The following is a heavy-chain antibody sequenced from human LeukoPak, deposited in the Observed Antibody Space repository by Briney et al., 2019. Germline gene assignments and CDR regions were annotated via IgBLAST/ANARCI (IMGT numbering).Heavy chain of an antibody. J-gene: IGHJ4*02. D-gene: IGHD6-19*01. CDR3: SKDVVPDSGWDLDY. V-gene: IGHV3-23*05. Sequence: GGSLRLSCTASGFSFSTYSMTWVRQGPGKGLEWVSSIYNSGSKTFYADSVKGRFTISRDNSKNTLYLQMNSLTAEGTAIYYCSKDVVPDSGWDLDYWGQGTLVTASS. CDR1: GFSFSTYS. CDR2: IYNSGSKT.